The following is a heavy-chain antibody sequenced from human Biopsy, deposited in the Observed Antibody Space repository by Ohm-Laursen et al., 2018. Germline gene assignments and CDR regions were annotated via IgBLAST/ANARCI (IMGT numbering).Heavy chain of an antibody. V-gene: IGHV1-2*02. Sequence: ASVKVSCNASGYTFTGYHVHWVRQAPGQGLEWMGWINAKTGDTNYAQKFQGRVTMTRDTSISTAYVDQSSLRSDDTAVYYCTRGGYYYDSLAYYYWFDPWGQGTLVTVSS. CDR1: GYTFTGYH. CDR3: TRGGYYYDSLAYYYWFDP. CDR2: INAKTGDT. J-gene: IGHJ5*02. D-gene: IGHD3-22*01.